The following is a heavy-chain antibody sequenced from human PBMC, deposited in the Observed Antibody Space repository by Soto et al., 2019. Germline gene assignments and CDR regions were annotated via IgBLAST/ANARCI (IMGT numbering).Heavy chain of an antibody. V-gene: IGHV4-34*01. CDR2: INHSGST. Sequence: PSETLSLTCAVYGGSFSGYYWSWIRQPPGKGLEWIGEINHSGSTNYNPSLKSRVTISVDTSKNQFSLKLSSVTAADTAVYYCARVGRLRYFDWLSPGNWFDPWGQGTLVTVSS. CDR1: GGSFSGYY. J-gene: IGHJ5*02. CDR3: ARVGRLRYFDWLSPGNWFDP. D-gene: IGHD3-9*01.